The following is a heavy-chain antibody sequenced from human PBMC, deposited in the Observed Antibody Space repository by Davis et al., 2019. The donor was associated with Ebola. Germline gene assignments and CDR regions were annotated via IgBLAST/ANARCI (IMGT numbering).Heavy chain of an antibody. Sequence: GESLKISCAASGFTFNSYAMHWVRQAPGKGLEYVSAISSNGGSTYYANSVKGRFTISRDNSKNTLYLQMGSLRTEDMAVYYCARDPLGYDSSGYYTLWGQGTLVTVSS. J-gene: IGHJ4*02. D-gene: IGHD3-22*01. V-gene: IGHV3-64*01. CDR1: GFTFNSYA. CDR2: ISSNGGST. CDR3: ARDPLGYDSSGYYTL.